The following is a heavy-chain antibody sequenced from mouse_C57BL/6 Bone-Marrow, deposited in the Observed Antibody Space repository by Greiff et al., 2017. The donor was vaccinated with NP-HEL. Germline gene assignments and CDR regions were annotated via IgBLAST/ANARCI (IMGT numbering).Heavy chain of an antibody. CDR3: VRHGNHYYAMDY. V-gene: IGHV10-1*01. CDR1: GFSFNTYA. D-gene: IGHD2-1*01. Sequence: VQLQQSGGGLVQPKGSLKLSCAASGFSFNTYAMNWVRQAPGKGLEWVARIRSKSNNYATYYADSVKDRFTISRDDSESMLYLQMNNLKTEDTAMYYCVRHGNHYYAMDYWGQGTSVTVSS. J-gene: IGHJ4*01. CDR2: IRSKSNNYAT.